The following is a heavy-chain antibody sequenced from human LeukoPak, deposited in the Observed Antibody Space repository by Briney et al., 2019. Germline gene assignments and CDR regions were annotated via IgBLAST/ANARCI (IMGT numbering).Heavy chain of an antibody. CDR1: GGPCSDYY. V-gene: IGHV4-34*01. CDR2: IHPYGTF. J-gene: IGHJ4*02. D-gene: IGHD5-24*01. Sequence: SETLSLTCAVYGGPCSDYYCSWIRQPPGKGLEWIGEIHPYGTFYYNSSLKSRLTISIDTSKSQFSLRLTSVTAADTAFYYCARGRDRSKAGDHWGQGTLVTVSS. CDR3: ARGRDRSKAGDH.